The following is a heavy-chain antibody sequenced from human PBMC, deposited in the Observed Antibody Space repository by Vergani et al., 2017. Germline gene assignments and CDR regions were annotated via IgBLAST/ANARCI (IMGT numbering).Heavy chain of an antibody. D-gene: IGHD2-2*01. Sequence: QVQLVQSGAEVKKPGASVKVSRKASGYTFTSYYMHWVRQAPGQGLEWMGIINPSGGSTSYVQKFQGRVTMTRDTSTSTVYMALSSLRSEDTAVYYCARDSRDCSSTSGYVGRDWFDPWGQGTLVTVSS. CDR3: ARDSRDCSSTSGYVGRDWFDP. CDR2: INPSGGST. V-gene: IGHV1-46*01. J-gene: IGHJ5*02. CDR1: GYTFTSYY.